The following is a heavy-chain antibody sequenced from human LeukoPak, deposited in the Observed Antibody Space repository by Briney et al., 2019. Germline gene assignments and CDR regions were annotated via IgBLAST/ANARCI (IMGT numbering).Heavy chain of an antibody. J-gene: IGHJ4*02. V-gene: IGHV1-69*01. CDR3: ASHLGYSSGWYDY. CDR1: GGTFSSYA. Sequence: SVKVSCKASGGTFSSYAISWVRQAPGQGLEWMGGIIPIFGTANYAQKFQGRVTITADESTSTAYMELSSLRSEDTAVYYCASHLGYSSGWYDYWGQGTLVTVSS. CDR2: IIPIFGTA. D-gene: IGHD6-19*01.